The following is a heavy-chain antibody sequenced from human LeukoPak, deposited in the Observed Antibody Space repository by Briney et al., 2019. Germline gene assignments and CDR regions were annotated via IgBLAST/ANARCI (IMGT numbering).Heavy chain of an antibody. V-gene: IGHV4-31*03. Sequence: SQTLSLTCTVSGGSISSGGYYWSWIRQHPGKGLEWIGYFYYSGSTYYNPSLKSRVTISVDTSKNQFSLKLSSVTAADTAVYYCARRIGYCSSTSCANWFDPWGQGTLVTVSS. D-gene: IGHD2-2*01. CDR2: FYYSGST. CDR3: ARRIGYCSSTSCANWFDP. J-gene: IGHJ5*02. CDR1: GGSISSGGYY.